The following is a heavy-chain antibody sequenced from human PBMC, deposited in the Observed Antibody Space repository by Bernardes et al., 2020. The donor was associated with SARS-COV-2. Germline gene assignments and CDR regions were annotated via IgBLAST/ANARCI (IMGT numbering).Heavy chain of an antibody. V-gene: IGHV3-23*01. CDR1: GFNLRCSS. CDR2: IMSIVATI. Sequence: GRSRRLSWLASGFNLRCSSITWVRQVAGKWREWVASIMSIVATILYRASVKGRFTMSRDNSKNTVSRQMNGLRGEDTALYYCAKDVDYLSGVSYSYYYDMDAWGRGTKVTVSS. D-gene: IGHD2-8*02. CDR3: AKDVDYLSGVSYSYYYDMDA. J-gene: IGHJ6*02.